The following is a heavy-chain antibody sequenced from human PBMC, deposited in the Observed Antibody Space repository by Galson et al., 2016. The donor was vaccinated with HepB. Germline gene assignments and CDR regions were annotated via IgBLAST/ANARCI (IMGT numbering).Heavy chain of an antibody. J-gene: IGHJ3*01. CDR2: IKHDGSEE. CDR3: ARDSGFCRTIYCRGDAYDL. CDR1: GFTISPYW. Sequence: SLRLSCAASGFTISPYWMSWVRQTPGKGLEWVAIIKHDGSEEYYVDSVKGRFTISRDNTKNSLYLEMNSLRAEDSSLYFCARDSGFCRTIYCRGDAYDLWGQGTMVTVSP. V-gene: IGHV3-7*01. D-gene: IGHD2-15*01.